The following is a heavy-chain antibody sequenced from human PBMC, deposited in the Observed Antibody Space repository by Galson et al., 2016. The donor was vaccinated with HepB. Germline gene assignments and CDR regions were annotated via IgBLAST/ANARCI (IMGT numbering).Heavy chain of an antibody. Sequence: SVKVSCKASGYTFTSYAMHWVRQAPGQRLEWMGWINAGNGKTKYSQKFQGRVTITRDTSASTAYMELSSLRSEDTAVCYCARSTGLLFWDWLSPTLDHWGQGTLVTVSS. V-gene: IGHV1-3*01. CDR3: ARSTGLLFWDWLSPTLDH. CDR2: INAGNGKT. J-gene: IGHJ4*02. CDR1: GYTFTSYA. D-gene: IGHD3-3*01.